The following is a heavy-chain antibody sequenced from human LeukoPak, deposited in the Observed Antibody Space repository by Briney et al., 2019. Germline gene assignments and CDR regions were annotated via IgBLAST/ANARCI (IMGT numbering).Heavy chain of an antibody. J-gene: IGHJ4*02. CDR2: INPSGGST. CDR3: ARRGGPQAWLAYYFDY. CDR1: GYTFTSYY. D-gene: IGHD3-22*01. Sequence: ASVKVSCKASGYTFTSYYMHWVRQAPGQGLEWMGIINPSGGSTSYAQKFQGRVTMTRDTSTSTVYMELSSLRSEDAAVYYCARRGGPQAWLAYYFDYWGQGTLVTVSS. V-gene: IGHV1-46*01.